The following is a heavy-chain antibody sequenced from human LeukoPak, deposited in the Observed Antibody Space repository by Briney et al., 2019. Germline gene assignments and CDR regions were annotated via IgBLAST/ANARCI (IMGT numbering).Heavy chain of an antibody. Sequence: PGRSMRLSCAGSGFTFNNYGMHWVRQAPGKGLEWVAVIWYDGSNKHYADSVKGRFTISRDNSKNTLYLQMNSLRAEDTAVYDCSKDSRLLTYYFVYWGQGTLLTVSS. V-gene: IGHV3-33*06. CDR3: SKDSRLLTYYFVY. CDR1: GFTFNNYG. CDR2: IWYDGSNK. J-gene: IGHJ4*02. D-gene: IGHD1-20*01.